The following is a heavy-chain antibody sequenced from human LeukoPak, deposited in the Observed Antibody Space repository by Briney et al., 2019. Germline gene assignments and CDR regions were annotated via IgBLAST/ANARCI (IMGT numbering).Heavy chain of an antibody. J-gene: IGHJ4*02. V-gene: IGHV4-38-2*02. CDR1: GYSISSGYY. CDR3: ARRRAPDY. CDR2: IYHSGST. Sequence: SETLSLTCTVSGYSISSGYYWGWIRQPPGKGLEWIGSIYHSGSTYYNPSLKSRVTISVDTSKNQFSLKLSSVTAADTAVYYCARRRAPDYWGQGTLVTVSS.